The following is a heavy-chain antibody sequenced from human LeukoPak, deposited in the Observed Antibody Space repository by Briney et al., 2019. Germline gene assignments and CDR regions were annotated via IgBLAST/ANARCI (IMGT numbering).Heavy chain of an antibody. V-gene: IGHV4-39*07. CDR3: ARGRSGPYYYYYYYMDV. Sequence: SETLSLTCTVSGGSISSSRYYWGWIRQPPGKGLEWIGSIYYSGSTYYNPSLKSRVTISVDTSKNQFSLKLSSVTAADTAVYYCARGRSGPYYYYYYYMDVWGKGTTVTISS. CDR2: IYYSGST. J-gene: IGHJ6*03. CDR1: GGSISSSRYY. D-gene: IGHD6-19*01.